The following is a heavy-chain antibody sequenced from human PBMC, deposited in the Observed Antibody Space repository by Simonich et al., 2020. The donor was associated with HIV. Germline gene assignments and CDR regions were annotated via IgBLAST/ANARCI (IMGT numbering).Heavy chain of an antibody. CDR2: IWSNGSNR. CDR3: ARGLHINSWYWYFDL. V-gene: IGHV3-33*01. J-gene: IGHJ2*01. D-gene: IGHD6-13*01. Sequence: QVQLVESGGGVVQPGRSLRASCAASRFPFSYYGMHWVRQAPGKGWGGVAVIWSNGSNRYYGDTVKGRFTISRDNSNNTLYLQMNSLRAEDTAVYYCARGLHINSWYWYFDLWGRGTLVTVSS. CDR1: RFPFSYYG.